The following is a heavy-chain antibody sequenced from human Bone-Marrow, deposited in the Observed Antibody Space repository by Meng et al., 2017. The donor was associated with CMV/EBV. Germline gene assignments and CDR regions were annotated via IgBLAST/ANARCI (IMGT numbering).Heavy chain of an antibody. D-gene: IGHD3-10*01. V-gene: IGHV3-30-3*02. CDR1: GFTFSSYA. J-gene: IGHJ3*02. CDR3: AKTRHSSFDAFDI. Sequence: GGPLRLSCAASGFTFSSYAMHWVRQAPGKGLEWVAVISYDGSNKYYADSVKGRFTISRDNSKNTLYLQMNSLRAEDTAVYYCAKTRHSSFDAFDIWGQGPMVTVSS. CDR2: ISYDGSNK.